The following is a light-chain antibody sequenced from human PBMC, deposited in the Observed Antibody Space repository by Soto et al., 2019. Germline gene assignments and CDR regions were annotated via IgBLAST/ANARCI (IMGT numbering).Light chain of an antibody. CDR2: EVS. V-gene: IGLV2-14*03. J-gene: IGLJ7*01. CDR1: SSEIGGFNY. Sequence: QSALTQPASVSGSPGQSITISCNGTSSEIGGFNYVSWYQQHPGKAPTLIIYEVSNRPSGISHRFSGSKSGDTASLTISGLQAEDEADYYCSSFTNTTTLGLFGGGTHLTVL. CDR3: SSFTNTTTLGL.